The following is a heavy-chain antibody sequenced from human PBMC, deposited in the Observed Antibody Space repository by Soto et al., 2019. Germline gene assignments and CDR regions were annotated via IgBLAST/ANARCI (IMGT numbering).Heavy chain of an antibody. CDR2: INPNSGGT. CDR1: GYTFTGYY. J-gene: IGHJ6*02. D-gene: IGHD5-12*01. Sequence: ASVKVSCKASGYTFTGYYMHWVRQAPGQGLEWMGWINPNSGGTNYAQKFQGWVTMTRDTSISTAYMELSRLRSDDTAVYYCARGVGGYDFFYYYGMYVWGQGTTVTVSS. CDR3: ARGVGGYDFFYYYGMYV. V-gene: IGHV1-2*04.